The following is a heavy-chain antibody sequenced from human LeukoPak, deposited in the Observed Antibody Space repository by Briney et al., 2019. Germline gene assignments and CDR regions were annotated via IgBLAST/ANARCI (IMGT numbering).Heavy chain of an antibody. CDR2: IKQDGSEK. Sequence: GGSLRLSCAASGFTLSSYWMSWVRQAPGKGLEWVANIKQDGSEKYYVDSVKGRFTISRDNAKNSLYLQMNSLRAEDTAVYYCARGSWELLLLFDYWGQGTLVTVSS. CDR1: GFTLSSYW. J-gene: IGHJ4*02. D-gene: IGHD2-15*01. CDR3: ARGSWELLLLFDY. V-gene: IGHV3-7*01.